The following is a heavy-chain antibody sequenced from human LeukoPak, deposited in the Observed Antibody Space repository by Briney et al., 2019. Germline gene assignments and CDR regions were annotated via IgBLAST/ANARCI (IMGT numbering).Heavy chain of an antibody. CDR2: IYRSGST. J-gene: IGHJ6*03. D-gene: IGHD4-17*01. CDR3: ARGTYGYYMDV. Sequence: SETLSLTCSGSNYSISNSLYWGWLRQPPGKGLEWIGSIYRSGSTFYNPSLKSRVTISLETSKNQFSLKLSSVTAADTAVYFCARGTYGYYMDVWGKGTTVTVSS. CDR1: NYSISNSLY. V-gene: IGHV4-38-2*02.